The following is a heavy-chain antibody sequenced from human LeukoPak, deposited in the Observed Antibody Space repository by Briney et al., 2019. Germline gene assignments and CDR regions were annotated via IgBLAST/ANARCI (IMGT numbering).Heavy chain of an antibody. D-gene: IGHD2-2*01. CDR2: IIPIFGIA. CDR3: ARGKVVVENWFDP. CDR1: GGTFSSYA. V-gene: IGHV1-69*04. Sequence: ASVKVSCKASGGTFSSYAISWVRQAPGQGLEWMGRIIPIFGIANYAQKFQGRVTITADKSTSTAYMALSSLRSEDTAVDYCARGKVVVENWFDPWGQGTLVTVSS. J-gene: IGHJ5*02.